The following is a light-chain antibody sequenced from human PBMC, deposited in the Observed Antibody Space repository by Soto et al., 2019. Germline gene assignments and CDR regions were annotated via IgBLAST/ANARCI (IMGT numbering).Light chain of an antibody. CDR2: DAS. J-gene: IGKJ4*01. Sequence: EIVMAQSPATLSVSPGERATLSSRASQSVSSNLAWYQQKPGQAPRLLIYDASTRATGISARFSGSGYGTEFTLTISSLQSEDFAVYFCQQCRNWPLTFGGGTRWIS. CDR3: QQCRNWPLT. V-gene: IGKV3-15*01. CDR1: QSVSSN.